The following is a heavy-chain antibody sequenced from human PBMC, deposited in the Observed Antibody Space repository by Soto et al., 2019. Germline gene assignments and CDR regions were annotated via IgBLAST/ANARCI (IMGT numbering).Heavy chain of an antibody. CDR3: AGDRQYGDYGYSFDF. J-gene: IGHJ4*01. CDR2: VNPSSGET. CDR1: GYTVTAYD. V-gene: IGHV1-2*02. D-gene: IGHD4-17*01. Sequence: ASVSFFSKTSGYTVTAYDMRWVRQAPGKGMKWMGWVNPSSGETDYAQDVQGRVTLTRDTSVNTVYMELSGLNSDDTALYYCAGDRQYGDYGYSFDFWG.